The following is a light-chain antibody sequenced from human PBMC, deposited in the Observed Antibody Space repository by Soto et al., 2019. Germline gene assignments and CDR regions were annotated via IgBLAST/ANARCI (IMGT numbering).Light chain of an antibody. Sequence: EVVMTQSPATLSVSPGERATLSCRASQSVTSNYLAWYQQKPGQAPRLLIYGVSSRATGVPDRFSGSGSGTDFTLNISRLEPEDFAVYYCQQYTDWPLTFGQGTKVEFK. J-gene: IGKJ1*01. CDR2: GVS. CDR1: QSVTSNY. CDR3: QQYTDWPLT. V-gene: IGKV3-20*01.